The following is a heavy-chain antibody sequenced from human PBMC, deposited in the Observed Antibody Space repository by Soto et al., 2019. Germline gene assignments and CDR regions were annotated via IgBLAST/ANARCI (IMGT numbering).Heavy chain of an antibody. Sequence: GGSLRLSCAASGFTFSSYAMSWVRQAPGKGLEWVSAISGSGGSTYYADSVKGRFTISRDNSKNTLYLQMNSLRAEDTAVYYCAHLDSRITVTTSYWGQGTLVTVSS. CDR1: GFTFSSYA. D-gene: IGHD4-4*01. CDR2: ISGSGGST. CDR3: AHLDSRITVTTSY. V-gene: IGHV3-23*01. J-gene: IGHJ4*02.